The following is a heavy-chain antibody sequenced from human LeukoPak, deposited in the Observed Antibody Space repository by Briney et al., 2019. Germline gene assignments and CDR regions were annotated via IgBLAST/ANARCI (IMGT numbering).Heavy chain of an antibody. V-gene: IGHV4-31*03. D-gene: IGHD6-13*01. CDR3: AREGGNGYSSSWSYFDY. Sequence: SQTLSLTCTVSGGSISSGGYYWSWIRQHPGKGLEWIGYIYYSGSTYYNPSLKSRVTISVDTSKYQFSLKLSSVTAADTAVYYCAREGGNGYSSSWSYFDYWGQGTLVTVSS. CDR1: GGSISSGGYY. J-gene: IGHJ4*02. CDR2: IYYSGST.